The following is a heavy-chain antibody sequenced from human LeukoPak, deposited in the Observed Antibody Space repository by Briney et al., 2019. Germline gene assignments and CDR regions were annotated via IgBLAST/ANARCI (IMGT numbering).Heavy chain of an antibody. Sequence: GGSLRLSCAASGFTFSDYYMSWIRQAPGKGLERVSDISSSGSTIYYADSVKGRFTISRDNAKNSLYLQMNSLRAEDTAVYYCARDPELERWAYYFDYWGQGTLVTVSS. V-gene: IGHV3-11*01. CDR3: ARDPELERWAYYFDY. CDR2: ISSSGSTI. J-gene: IGHJ4*02. CDR1: GFTFSDYY. D-gene: IGHD1-1*01.